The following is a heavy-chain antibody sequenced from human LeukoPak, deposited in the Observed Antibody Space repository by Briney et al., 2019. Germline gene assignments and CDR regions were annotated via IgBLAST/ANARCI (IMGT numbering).Heavy chain of an antibody. CDR2: INAGNGNT. D-gene: IGHD1-26*01. CDR1: GYTFTSYA. CDR3: AREDSGSYYGPDYFDY. V-gene: IGHV1-3*01. J-gene: IGHJ4*02. Sequence: ASVKVSCKASGYTFTSYAMHWVRQAPGQRLEWMGWINAGNGNTKYSQKFQGRVTITRDTSASTAYMELSSLRSEDTAVYYCAREDSGSYYGPDYFDYWGQGTLVTVSS.